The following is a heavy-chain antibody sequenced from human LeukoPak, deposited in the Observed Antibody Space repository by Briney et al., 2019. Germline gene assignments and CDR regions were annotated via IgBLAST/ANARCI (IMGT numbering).Heavy chain of an antibody. D-gene: IGHD3-9*01. CDR2: ITGSGGNT. CDR3: AKWGDYDVLTGYYVSDY. Sequence: GGSLRLSCAVSGFTFSNYAMSWVRQAPGKGLEWVSAITGSGGNTYYADSVKGRFTISRDNSKNTVFLQMNSLRAEDTAVYYCAKWGDYDVLTGYYVSDYWGQGTLVTVSS. J-gene: IGHJ4*02. V-gene: IGHV3-23*01. CDR1: GFTFSNYA.